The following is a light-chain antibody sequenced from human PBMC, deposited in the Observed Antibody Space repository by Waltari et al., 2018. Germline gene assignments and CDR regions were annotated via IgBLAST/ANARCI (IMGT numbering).Light chain of an antibody. CDR3: QHYVRLPVS. Sequence: EIVLTQSPGTLSLSPGERATLSCRASQSVGKFLAWYQQKPGHAPRLLIYDASIRATGIPDRFSGSGSGTDFSLTISRLEPEDFALYYCQHYVRLPVSFGQGTKVGIK. J-gene: IGKJ1*01. CDR1: QSVGKF. V-gene: IGKV3-20*01. CDR2: DAS.